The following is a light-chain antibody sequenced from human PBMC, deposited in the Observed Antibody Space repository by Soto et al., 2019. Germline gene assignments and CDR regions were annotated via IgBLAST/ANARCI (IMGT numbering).Light chain of an antibody. J-gene: IGLJ1*01. V-gene: IGLV2-14*01. CDR1: SSDVGGYNY. CDR2: DVN. CDR3: CSYATGSVYV. Sequence: QSALTQPASVSGSPGQSITISCTGTSSDVGGYNYVSWYQQHPGKVPKLMRFDVNNRPSGVSNRFSGSKSGNTASLTISGLQAEDEADYFCCSYATGSVYVFGTGTKLTVL.